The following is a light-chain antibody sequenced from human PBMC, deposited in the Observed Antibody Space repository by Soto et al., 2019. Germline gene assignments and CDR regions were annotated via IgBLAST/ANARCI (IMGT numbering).Light chain of an antibody. CDR1: QTVRNNY. CDR3: HQYGSSQT. J-gene: IGKJ1*01. Sequence: EFVLTQSPGTLSLAAGERATLSFRASQTVRNNYLAWYQQKPGQAPRLLIYDASSRATGIPDRFSGGGSGTDFTLIISRLEPEDFAVYYCHQYGSSQTFGQGTKVDIK. CDR2: DAS. V-gene: IGKV3-20*01.